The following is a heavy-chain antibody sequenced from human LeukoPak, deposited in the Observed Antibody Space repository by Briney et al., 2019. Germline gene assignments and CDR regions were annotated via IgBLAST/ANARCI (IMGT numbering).Heavy chain of an antibody. J-gene: IGHJ4*02. D-gene: IGHD6-13*01. CDR1: GFTFSSYS. CDR2: ISSSSSYI. V-gene: IGHV3-21*01. CDR3: ARRAAAGTGYFDY. Sequence: GGSLRLSCAASGFTFSSYSMNWVRQAPGKGLEWVSSISSSSSYIYYADSVKGRFTISRDNAKNSLYLQMNSLRAEDTAVYYCARRAAAGTGYFDYWGQGTLVTVSS.